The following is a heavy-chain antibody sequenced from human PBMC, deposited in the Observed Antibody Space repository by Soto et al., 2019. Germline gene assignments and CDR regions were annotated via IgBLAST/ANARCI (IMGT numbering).Heavy chain of an antibody. D-gene: IGHD3-10*01. Sequence: QVQLVQSGAEVKKPGASVKVSCKASGYTFATYGISWVRQAPGQGLEWMGWISAYNGITNYAQNLQGRATMTTDTSKSTAYMELRSLRSDDTAVYYCARGVPLWFGESPYYFDYWGQGTLVTVSS. V-gene: IGHV1-18*01. CDR1: GYTFATYG. CDR2: ISAYNGIT. CDR3: ARGVPLWFGESPYYFDY. J-gene: IGHJ4*02.